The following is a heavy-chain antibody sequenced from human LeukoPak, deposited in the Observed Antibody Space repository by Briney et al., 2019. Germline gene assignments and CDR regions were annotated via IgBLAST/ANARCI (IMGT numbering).Heavy chain of an antibody. V-gene: IGHV4-34*01. Sequence: SETLSLTCAVYGGSFSGYYWSWIRQPPGKGLEWIGEINHSGSTNYNPSLKSRVTISVDTSKNQFSLKRSSVTAADTAVYYCARVMTTVPNFPRRFDPWGQGTLVTVSS. CDR1: GGSFSGYY. D-gene: IGHD4-11*01. J-gene: IGHJ5*02. CDR2: INHSGST. CDR3: ARVMTTVPNFPRRFDP.